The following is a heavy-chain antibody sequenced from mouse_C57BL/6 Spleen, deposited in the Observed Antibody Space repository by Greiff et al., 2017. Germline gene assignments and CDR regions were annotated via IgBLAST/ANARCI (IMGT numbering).Heavy chain of an antibody. CDR1: GFNIKNTY. V-gene: IGHV14-3*01. CDR3: ARWSMDDYDGDFDY. D-gene: IGHD2-4*01. Sequence: VQLQQSVAELVRPGASVKLSCTASGFNIKNTYMHWVKQRPEQGLEWIGRIDPANGNTKYAPKFQGKATITADTASNTAYLQLSSLTSEDTAIXYCARWSMDDYDGDFDYWGQGTTLTVSS. CDR2: IDPANGNT. J-gene: IGHJ2*01.